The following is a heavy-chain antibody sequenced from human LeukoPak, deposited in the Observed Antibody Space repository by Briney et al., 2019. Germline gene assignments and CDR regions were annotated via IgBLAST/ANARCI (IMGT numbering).Heavy chain of an antibody. D-gene: IGHD5-12*01. CDR3: ARVGYSGYALQEYYFDY. V-gene: IGHV1-46*01. CDR1: GYTFTSYY. CDR2: INPSGGST. J-gene: IGHJ4*02. Sequence: ASVKVSCKASGYTFTSYYMHWVRQAPGQGPEWMGIINPSGGSTRYAQKFQGRVTMTRDTSTSTVYMELSSLRSEDTAVYYCARVGYSGYALQEYYFDYWGQGTLVTVSS.